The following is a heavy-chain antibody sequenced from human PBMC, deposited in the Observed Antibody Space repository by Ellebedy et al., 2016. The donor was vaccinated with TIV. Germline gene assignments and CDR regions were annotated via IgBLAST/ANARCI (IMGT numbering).Heavy chain of an antibody. J-gene: IGHJ4*02. CDR1: GGSISSSY. D-gene: IGHD6-13*01. CDR2: IYYSGST. CDR3: ARARGYSTTWGIDY. Sequence: SETLSLTXTVSGGSISSSYWSWIRQPPGKGLEWIGYIYYSGSTNYNPSLKSRVTISVDRSKNQFSLKLNSVTAADTAVYYCARARGYSTTWGIDYWGQGTLVTVSS. V-gene: IGHV4-59*13.